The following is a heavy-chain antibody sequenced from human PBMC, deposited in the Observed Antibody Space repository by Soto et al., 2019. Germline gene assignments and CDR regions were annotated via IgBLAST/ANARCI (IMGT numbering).Heavy chain of an antibody. CDR2: ISSSGSTI. J-gene: IGHJ3*02. V-gene: IGHV3-48*03. Sequence: GGSLSLSWAASGFTFSSYEMNWVRQAPGKGLEWVSYISSSGSTIYYADSVKGRFTISRDNAKNSLYLQMNSLRAEDTAVYYCARAHAIYXSSGYYFGSGDQDAFDIWGQGTMVTVSS. CDR1: GFTFSSYE. D-gene: IGHD3-22*01. CDR3: ARAHAIYXSSGYYFGSGDQDAFDI.